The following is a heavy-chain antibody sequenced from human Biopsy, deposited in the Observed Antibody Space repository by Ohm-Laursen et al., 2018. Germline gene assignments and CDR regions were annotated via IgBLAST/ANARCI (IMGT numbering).Heavy chain of an antibody. Sequence: SDTLSLTCTVSGGSISSDYWSWIRQTPGKGLGWIGEINHSGRTNYNPSLKSRVTISVDTSKNQFSLKVRSVTAADTAVYYCVRGVDYYDPYHYYALDVWGQGTTVTVSS. D-gene: IGHD3-22*01. J-gene: IGHJ6*02. CDR2: INHSGRT. CDR1: GGSISSDY. V-gene: IGHV4-34*01. CDR3: VRGVDYYDPYHYYALDV.